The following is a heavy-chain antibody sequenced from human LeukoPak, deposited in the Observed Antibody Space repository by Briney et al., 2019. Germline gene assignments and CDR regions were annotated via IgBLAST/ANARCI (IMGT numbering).Heavy chain of an antibody. V-gene: IGHV1-46*01. J-gene: IGHJ5*02. CDR3: ARRRLIGNWFDP. Sequence: ASVKVSCKASEYTFTSYYMHWVRQAPGQGLEWMGIINPSGGSTSYAQKFQGRVTMTRDTSTSTVYMELSSLRSEDTAVYYCARRRLIGNWFDPWGQGTLVTVSS. CDR1: EYTFTSYY. D-gene: IGHD3-10*01. CDR2: INPSGGST.